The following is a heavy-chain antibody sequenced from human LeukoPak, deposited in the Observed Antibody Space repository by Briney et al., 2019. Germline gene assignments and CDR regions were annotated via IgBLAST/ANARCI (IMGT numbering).Heavy chain of an antibody. V-gene: IGHV4-39*07. CDR2: IYYSGST. J-gene: IGHJ5*02. Sequence: SETLSLTCTVSGGSISSSSYYWGWIRQPPGKGLEWIGSIYYSGSTYYNPSLKSRVTISVDTSKNQFSLKLSSVTAADTAVYYCARAVAVAGVVWFDPWGQGTLVTVSS. CDR1: GGSISSSSYY. D-gene: IGHD6-19*01. CDR3: ARAVAVAGVVWFDP.